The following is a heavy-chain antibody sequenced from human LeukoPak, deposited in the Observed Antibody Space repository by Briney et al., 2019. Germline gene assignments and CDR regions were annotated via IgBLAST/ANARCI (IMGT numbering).Heavy chain of an antibody. J-gene: IGHJ5*02. CDR2: IYYSGST. D-gene: IGHD3-22*01. Sequence: SQTLSLTCTVSGGSISSGGYYWSWIRQHPGKGLEWIGYIYYSGSTYYNPSLKSRVTISVDTSKNQFSLKLSSVTAADTAVYYCARVRAYYDSSGYQAYNWFDPWGQGTLVTVSS. V-gene: IGHV4-31*03. CDR3: ARVRAYYDSSGYQAYNWFDP. CDR1: GGSISSGGYY.